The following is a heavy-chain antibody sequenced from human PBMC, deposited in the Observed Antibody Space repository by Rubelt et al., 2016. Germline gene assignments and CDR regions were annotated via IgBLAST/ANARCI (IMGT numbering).Heavy chain of an antibody. Sequence: GKGLEWVAAIVYDGSKQHYADSVKGRFTISRDNPKNTLYLQMNSLRAEDTAVYYCAREATVAGTDDAFDIWGQGTMVTVSS. CDR2: IVYDGSKQ. J-gene: IGHJ3*02. V-gene: IGHV3-30*04. CDR3: AREATVAGTDDAFDI. D-gene: IGHD6-19*01.